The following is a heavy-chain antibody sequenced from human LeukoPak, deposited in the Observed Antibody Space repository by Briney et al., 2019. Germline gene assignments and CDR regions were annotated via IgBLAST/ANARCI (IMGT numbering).Heavy chain of an antibody. CDR2: IGIRGDT. CDR3: STRDYDVVRGAH. CDR1: GFTFIDYD. Sequence: GGSLRLSCAASGFTFIDYDMHWVRQVIGKGLEWVSAIGIRGDTHYSGSVKGRFTISRENAESSLYLQMNSLRAEDTALYYCSTRDYDVVRGAHWGQGTLVTVSS. D-gene: IGHD4-17*01. J-gene: IGHJ4*02. V-gene: IGHV3-13*01.